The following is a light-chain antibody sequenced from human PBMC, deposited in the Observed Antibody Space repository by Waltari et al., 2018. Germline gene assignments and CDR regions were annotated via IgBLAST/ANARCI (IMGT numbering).Light chain of an antibody. V-gene: IGLV2-23*02. Sequence: QSDLTQPASVSGSPGQSVTISCTGSSSNIGSYNFVSWYQQHPDKAPQLIISEVTRRPSGVANRFSGSKYGNTASLTISGLQPEDEAEYFCCSYTLGGSYYVFGTGTKVAVL. J-gene: IGLJ1*01. CDR3: CSYTLGGSYYV. CDR1: SSNIGSYNF. CDR2: EVT.